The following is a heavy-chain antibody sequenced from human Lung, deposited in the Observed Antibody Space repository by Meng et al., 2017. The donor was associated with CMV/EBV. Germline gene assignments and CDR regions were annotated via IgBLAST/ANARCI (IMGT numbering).Heavy chain of an antibody. V-gene: IGHV3-23*01. CDR3: AKGENYFDSSGLDY. J-gene: IGHJ4*02. Sequence: GGSLRLXCTGSGFTFRNCAMSWVRQAPGKGLEFVSPISGGGDNTYYTDSVKGRFIISRDNSKNTLYLQMDNLRAEDTAMYYCAKGENYFDSSGLDYWGQGSQVTVSS. D-gene: IGHD3-22*01. CDR2: ISGGGDNT. CDR1: GFTFRNCA.